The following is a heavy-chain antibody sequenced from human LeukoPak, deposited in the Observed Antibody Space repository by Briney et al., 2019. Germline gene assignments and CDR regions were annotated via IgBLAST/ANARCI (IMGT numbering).Heavy chain of an antibody. CDR1: GGSISSRSYY. J-gene: IGHJ4*02. V-gene: IGHV4-39*01. CDR3: ARIDDFWASYGYFDY. CDR2: VYYSGST. D-gene: IGHD3/OR15-3a*01. Sequence: SENLSLTRTVSGGSISSRSYYWGWIRQPPGKGLEWIGSVYYSGSTFYNPSLKSRITISVDTSKNQFSLKLSSVTAADTAVYYCARIDDFWASYGYFDYWGQGTLVTVSS.